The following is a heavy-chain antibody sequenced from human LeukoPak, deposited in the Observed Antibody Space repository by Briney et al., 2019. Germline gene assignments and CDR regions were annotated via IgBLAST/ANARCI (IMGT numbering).Heavy chain of an antibody. CDR3: ARMGSGT. J-gene: IGHJ5*02. CDR1: GGSFSGYY. Sequence: SETLSLTCAVYGGSFSGYYWSWIRQPPGKGLEWIGEVNQSGSTNYNPSLKSRVTISVDTSKNQFSLKLSSVTAADTAVHYCARMGSGTWGQGTLVTVSS. V-gene: IGHV4-34*01. D-gene: IGHD1-26*01. CDR2: VNQSGST.